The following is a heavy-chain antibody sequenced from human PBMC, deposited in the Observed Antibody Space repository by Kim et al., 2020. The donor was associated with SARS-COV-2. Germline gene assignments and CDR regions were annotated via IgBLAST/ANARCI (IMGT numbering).Heavy chain of an antibody. D-gene: IGHD6-6*01. CDR3: ARRVEYSSSSPWSYFDY. V-gene: IGHV4-39*01. CDR2: IYYSGST. Sequence: SETLSLTCTVSGGSISSSSYYWGWIRQPPGKGLEWIGSIYYSGSTYYNPSLKSRVTISVDTSKNQFSLKLSSVTAADTAVYYCARRVEYSSSSPWSYFDYWGQGTLVTVSS. J-gene: IGHJ4*02. CDR1: GGSISSSSYY.